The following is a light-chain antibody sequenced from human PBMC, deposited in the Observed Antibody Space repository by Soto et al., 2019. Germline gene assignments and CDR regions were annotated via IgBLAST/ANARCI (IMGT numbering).Light chain of an antibody. CDR1: SSDVGGYNY. Sequence: QSALTQPASESGSPGQSITISCTGTSSDVGGYNYVSWYQQHPGKAPKLMIYDVSNRPSGVSNRFSGSKSGNTASLTISGLQAEDEADYYCSSYTSSSTVVFGGGTKLTVL. CDR2: DVS. V-gene: IGLV2-14*01. CDR3: SSYTSSSTVV. J-gene: IGLJ2*01.